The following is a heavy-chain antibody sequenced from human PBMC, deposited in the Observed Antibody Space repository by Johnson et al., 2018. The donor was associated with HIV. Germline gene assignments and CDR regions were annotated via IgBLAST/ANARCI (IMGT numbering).Heavy chain of an antibody. CDR2: INWSGGRT. J-gene: IGHJ3*02. Sequence: VLLVESGGGVVRPGGSLRLSCAASGLTFDDCGMNWVRQAPGKGLEWVSGINWSGGRTGYADSVKGRFTISRDNAKNSLYRQMNSLRAEDTALYYCARELGYCSGGSCHDAFDIWGQGTMVTVSS. CDR1: GLTFDDCG. V-gene: IGHV3-20*04. D-gene: IGHD2-15*01. CDR3: ARELGYCSGGSCHDAFDI.